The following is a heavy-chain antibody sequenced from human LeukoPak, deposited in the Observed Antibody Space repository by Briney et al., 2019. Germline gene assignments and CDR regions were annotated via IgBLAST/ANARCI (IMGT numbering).Heavy chain of an antibody. CDR3: AKSPLEYQLLLHFDY. CDR2: ISGSGGST. CDR1: GITLSNYG. Sequence: GGSLRLSCAVSGITLSNYGMSWVRQAPGKGLEWVSAISGSGGSTYYADSVKGRFTISRDNSKNTLYLQMNSLRAEDTAVYYCAKSPLEYQLLLHFDYWGQGTLVTVSS. J-gene: IGHJ4*02. V-gene: IGHV3-23*01. D-gene: IGHD2-2*01.